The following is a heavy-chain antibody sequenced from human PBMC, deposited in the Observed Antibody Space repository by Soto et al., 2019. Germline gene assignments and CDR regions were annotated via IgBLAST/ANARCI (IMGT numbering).Heavy chain of an antibody. Sequence: TFSLTCAISGDSVSSNSAAWNWIRQSPSRGLEWLGRTYYRSKWYNDYAVSVKSRITINPDTSKNQFSLQLNSVTPEDTAVYYCAREDSSGYYLDYYFDYWGRGTLVTVSS. V-gene: IGHV6-1*01. CDR3: AREDSSGYYLDYYFDY. J-gene: IGHJ4*02. CDR2: TYYRSKWYN. D-gene: IGHD3-22*01. CDR1: GDSVSSNSAA.